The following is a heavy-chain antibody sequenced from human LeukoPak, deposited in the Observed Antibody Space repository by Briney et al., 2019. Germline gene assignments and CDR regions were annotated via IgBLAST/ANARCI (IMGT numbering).Heavy chain of an antibody. D-gene: IGHD3-16*01. J-gene: IGHJ5*02. CDR2: IYSSGST. V-gene: IGHV4-59*01. CDR3: ARSPPVDLGRSQWFDP. Sequence: SETLSLTCTVSGGSIINYFWSWIRQPPGKGLEWIGYIYSSGSTNYNPSLKSRVTISIDTSQNQFSLELNSVTAADTAVYFCARSPPVDLGRSQWFDPWGQGTLVTVSS. CDR1: GGSIINYF.